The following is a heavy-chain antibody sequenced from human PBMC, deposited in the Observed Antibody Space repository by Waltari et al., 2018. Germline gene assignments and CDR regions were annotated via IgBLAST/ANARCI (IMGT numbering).Heavy chain of an antibody. CDR3: TYSSSWYVFNYFDY. Sequence: EVQLLESGGGLVQPGGSLRLSCAASGFTFSSYAMSWVRQAPGKGLEWVSAISGSGGSTYYADSVKGRFTISRDKSKNTLYLQMNSLRAEDTAVYYCTYSSSWYVFNYFDYWGQGTLVTVSS. D-gene: IGHD6-13*01. CDR1: GFTFSSYA. J-gene: IGHJ4*02. CDR2: ISGSGGST. V-gene: IGHV3-23*01.